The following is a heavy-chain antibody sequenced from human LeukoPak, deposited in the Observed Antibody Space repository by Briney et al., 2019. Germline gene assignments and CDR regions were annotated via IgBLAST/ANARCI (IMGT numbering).Heavy chain of an antibody. J-gene: IGHJ6*02. D-gene: IGHD6-25*01. V-gene: IGHV1-69*04. CDR3: ARGGGANYYYYYYGMDV. Sequence: SVKVSCKASGGTFSSYAISWVRQAPGQGLEWMGRIIPILGIANYAQKFQGRVTITADKSTSTAYMELSSLRSEDTAVYYCARGGGANYYYYYYGMDVWGQGTTVTISS. CDR1: GGTFSSYA. CDR2: IIPILGIA.